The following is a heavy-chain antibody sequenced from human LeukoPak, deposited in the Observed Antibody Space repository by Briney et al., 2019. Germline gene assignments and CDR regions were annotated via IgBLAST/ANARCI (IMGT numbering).Heavy chain of an antibody. J-gene: IGHJ3*02. Sequence: ETLSLTCTVSGGSISSSSYYWGWIRQPPGKGLEWVSSISSSSSYIYYADSVKGRFTISRDNAKNSLYLQMNSLRAEDTAVYYCARARLGGATYFAALDIWGQGTMVTVSS. CDR1: GGSISSSS. CDR2: ISSSSSYI. CDR3: ARARLGGATYFAALDI. D-gene: IGHD1-26*01. V-gene: IGHV3-21*01.